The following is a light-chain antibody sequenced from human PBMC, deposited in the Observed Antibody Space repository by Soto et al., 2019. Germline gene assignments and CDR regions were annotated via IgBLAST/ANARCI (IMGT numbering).Light chain of an antibody. CDR1: QDINNW. CDR2: AAS. J-gene: IGKJ4*01. Sequence: DIPMTQSPSSVSASVGDRVTITCRASQDINNWLAWYQQKPGEAPKLLIYAASTLEDGVPSRFRSSGSGTDFTLTITTLQPEDFATYYCQQADSLHLAFGGGTRVDIK. V-gene: IGKV1-12*01. CDR3: QQADSLHLA.